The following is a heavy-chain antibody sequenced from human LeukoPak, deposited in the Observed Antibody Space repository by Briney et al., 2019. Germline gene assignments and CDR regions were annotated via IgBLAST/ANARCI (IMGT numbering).Heavy chain of an antibody. J-gene: IGHJ3*01. Sequence: GRPLRLSCAASGFTFSNYAMHWVRQAPGKWLEWVAVISYDGTYKYYAASVKGRFTISRDNSKTTLYVQMNSLRAEDTALYYCARGGSYVMDAFDVWGQGTMVTVSS. CDR1: GFTFSNYA. CDR2: ISYDGTYK. D-gene: IGHD1-26*01. CDR3: ARGGSYVMDAFDV. V-gene: IGHV3-30*04.